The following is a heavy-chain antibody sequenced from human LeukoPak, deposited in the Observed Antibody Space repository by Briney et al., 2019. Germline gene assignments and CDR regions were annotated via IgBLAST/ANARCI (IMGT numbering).Heavy chain of an antibody. V-gene: IGHV4-59*02. D-gene: IGHD6-19*01. CDR3: ARDSSGRSDFDP. CDR2: IYYTGT. CDR1: GGSVTDYY. Sequence: SETLSLTCTVSGGSVTDYYWSWIRQSPGKGLEWIGYIYYTGTSYNPSLKSRVTISADTSKNQFSLKLSSVTAADTAVYYCARDSSGRSDFDPWGQGTLVTVSS. J-gene: IGHJ5*02.